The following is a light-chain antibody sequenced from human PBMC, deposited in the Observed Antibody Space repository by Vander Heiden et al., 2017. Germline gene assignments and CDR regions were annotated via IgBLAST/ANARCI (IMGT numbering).Light chain of an antibody. Sequence: SYVLTQPPSVSVAPGQTATITCGGSNIGSKSVHWYQQKPGQAPVLVVYDDSDRPSGIPERFSGSNSGNTATLTISRVEAGDEADYYCQVWDSSSDHRVFGGGTKLTVL. V-gene: IGLV3-21*02. CDR2: DDS. J-gene: IGLJ3*02. CDR3: QVWDSSSDHRV. CDR1: NIGSKS.